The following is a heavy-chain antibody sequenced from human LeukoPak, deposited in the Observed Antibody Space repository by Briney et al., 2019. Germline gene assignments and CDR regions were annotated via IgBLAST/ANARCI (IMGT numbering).Heavy chain of an antibody. CDR3: AKSRIPDYYDSSGYYSGFFDY. J-gene: IGHJ4*02. Sequence: GGSLRLSCAASGFTFSDYYMSWVRQAPGKGLEWVSAISGSGGSTYYADSVKGRFTISRDNSKNTLYLQMNSLRAEDTAVYYCAKSRIPDYYDSSGYYSGFFDYWGQGTLVTVSS. V-gene: IGHV3-23*01. CDR1: GFTFSDYY. CDR2: ISGSGGST. D-gene: IGHD3-22*01.